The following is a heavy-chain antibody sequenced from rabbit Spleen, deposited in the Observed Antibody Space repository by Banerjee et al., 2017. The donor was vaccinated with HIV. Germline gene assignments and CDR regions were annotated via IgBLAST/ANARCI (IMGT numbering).Heavy chain of an antibody. CDR3: ARSGHVNGDYIWDL. CDR1: GVSFSSSSY. J-gene: IGHJ4*01. CDR2: IDTGSSGFT. V-gene: IGHV1S40*01. Sequence: QSLEESGGDLVKPGASLTLTCTASGVSFSSSSYMCWVRQAPGKGLEWIACIDTGSSGFTYFATWAKGRFTCSKTSSTTVTLQMTRLTAADTATYFCARSGHVNGDYIWDLWGPGTLVTVS. D-gene: IGHD1-1*01.